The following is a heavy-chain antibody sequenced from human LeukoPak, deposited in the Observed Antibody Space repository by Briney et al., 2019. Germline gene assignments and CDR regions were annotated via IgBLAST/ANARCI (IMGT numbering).Heavy chain of an antibody. D-gene: IGHD2/OR15-2a*01. J-gene: IGHJ4*02. CDR3: ARDQALYFSYGDY. CDR1: GFTFSSYW. V-gene: IGHV3-7*01. CDR2: IKQDGSEK. Sequence: PGGSLRLSCAASGFTFSSYWMSWDRQAPGKGLEWVANIKQDGSEKYYVDSVKGRFTISRDNAKNSLYLQMNSLRAEDTAVYYCARDQALYFSYGDYWGQGTLVTVSS.